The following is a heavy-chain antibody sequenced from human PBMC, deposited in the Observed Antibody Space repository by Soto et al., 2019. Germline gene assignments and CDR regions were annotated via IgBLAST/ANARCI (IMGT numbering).Heavy chain of an antibody. CDR1: GYSFTNYW. CDR3: AKAVNSGWFYYGMDV. J-gene: IGHJ6*02. V-gene: IGHV5-51*01. CDR2: IYPGDSDT. Sequence: GESLNISCQGSGYSFTNYWIAWVRQMPGKGLEYMGIIYPGDSDTRYSPSFQGQVTISVDKSISTAYLQWSSLKASDTAMFYCAKAVNSGWFYYGMDVWGQGTTVTVSS. D-gene: IGHD6-13*01.